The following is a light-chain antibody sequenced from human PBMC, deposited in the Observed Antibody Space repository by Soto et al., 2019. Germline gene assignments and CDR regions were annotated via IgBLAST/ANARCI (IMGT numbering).Light chain of an antibody. CDR3: QSYDNSLSGPVV. Sequence: QAVVTQPPSVSGAPGQRVTISCTGSSSNIGANYDVHWYQVLPGTAPKLLIYANTNRPSGVPDRFSGSKSGTSASLAITGLQAEDEADYYGQSYDNSLSGPVVFGGGTKLTVL. CDR2: ANT. V-gene: IGLV1-40*01. CDR1: SSNIGANYD. J-gene: IGLJ3*02.